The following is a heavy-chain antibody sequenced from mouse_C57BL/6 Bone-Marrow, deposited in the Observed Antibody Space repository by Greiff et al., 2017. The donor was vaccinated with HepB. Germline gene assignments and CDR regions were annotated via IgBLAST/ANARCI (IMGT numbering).Heavy chain of an antibody. CDR2: IYPRSGNT. Sequence: VKVVESGAELARPGASVKLSCKASGYTFTSYGISWVKQRTGQGLEWIGEIYPRSGNTYYNEKFKGKATLTADKSSSTAYMELRSLTSEDSAVYFCATVVATGYFDYWGQGTTLTVSS. V-gene: IGHV1-81*01. CDR3: ATVVATGYFDY. J-gene: IGHJ2*01. D-gene: IGHD1-1*01. CDR1: GYTFTSYG.